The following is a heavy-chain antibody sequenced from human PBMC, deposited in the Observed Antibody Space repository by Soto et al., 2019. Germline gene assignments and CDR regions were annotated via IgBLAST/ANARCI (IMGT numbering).Heavy chain of an antibody. CDR1: GFTFSSYS. J-gene: IGHJ5*02. D-gene: IGHD3-22*01. CDR3: AREYGKYSSGEYNWFDP. V-gene: IGHV3-21*01. Sequence: GGSLRLSCAASGFTFSSYSMNWVRQAPGKGLEWVSSISSSSSYIYYADSVKGRFTISRDNAKNSLYLQMNSLRAEDTAVYYCAREYGKYSSGEYNWFDPWGQGTLVTVSS. CDR2: ISSSSSYI.